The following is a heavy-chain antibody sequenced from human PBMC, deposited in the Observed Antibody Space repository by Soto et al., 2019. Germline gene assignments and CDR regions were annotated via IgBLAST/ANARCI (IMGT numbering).Heavy chain of an antibody. J-gene: IGHJ5*02. CDR2: IVPLFGTT. Sequence: QVQLVQSGAEVKKPGSSVKVSCKASGGNFTSYAISWVRQAPGQGLECMGGIVPLFGTTNYAHKFRGRVTVPADEATSTVYMEMSSLRSEDTAVYYCAEASGRSWYNWFDPWGQGTLVTVST. V-gene: IGHV1-69*01. CDR1: GGNFTSYA. D-gene: IGHD6-13*01. CDR3: AEASGRSWYNWFDP.